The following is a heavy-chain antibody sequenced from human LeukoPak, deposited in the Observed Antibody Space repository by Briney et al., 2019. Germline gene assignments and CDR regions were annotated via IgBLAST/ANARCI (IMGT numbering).Heavy chain of an antibody. CDR1: GYTFTSYG. V-gene: IGHV1-2*04. J-gene: IGHJ4*02. D-gene: IGHD4-17*01. CDR3: ARAKTTVTPRILDY. CDR2: INPNSGGT. Sequence: GASVQVSCKPSGYTFTSYGVHWVRQAPGQGLEWMGWINPNSGGTNYAQKFQGWVTMTRDTSISTAYMELSRLRSDDTAVYYCARAKTTVTPRILDYWGQGTLVTVSS.